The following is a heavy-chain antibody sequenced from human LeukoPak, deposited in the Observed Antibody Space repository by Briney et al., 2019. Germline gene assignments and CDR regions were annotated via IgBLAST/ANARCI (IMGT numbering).Heavy chain of an antibody. CDR2: IYYSGST. CDR1: GGSISSSSYY. D-gene: IGHD2-2*01. Sequence: PSETLSLTCTVSGGSISSSSYYWGWIRQPPGKGLEWIGSIYYSGSTYHNPSLKSRVTISVDTSKNQFSLKLSSVTAADTAVYYCARGYCSSTSCLRNWFDPWGQGTLVTVSS. J-gene: IGHJ5*02. V-gene: IGHV4-39*07. CDR3: ARGYCSSTSCLRNWFDP.